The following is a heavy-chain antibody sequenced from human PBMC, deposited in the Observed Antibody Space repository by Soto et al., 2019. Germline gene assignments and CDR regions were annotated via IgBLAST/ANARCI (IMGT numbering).Heavy chain of an antibody. V-gene: IGHV3-30*03. CDR1: GFTFRSYG. Sequence: QEQLVESGGGVVQPGRSLRLSCAASGFTFRSYGMHWVRQAPGKGLEWVAMISYDGSNKYYGDSVKGRFTISRDNSKFTLYLQMNSLRTEDTAVYWCASLAVAGTGVFDIWGQGTMVTVSS. CDR2: ISYDGSNK. CDR3: ASLAVAGTGVFDI. D-gene: IGHD6-19*01. J-gene: IGHJ3*02.